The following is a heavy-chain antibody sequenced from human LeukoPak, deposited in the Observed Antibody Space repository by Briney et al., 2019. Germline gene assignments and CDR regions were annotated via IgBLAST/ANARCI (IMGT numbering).Heavy chain of an antibody. CDR2: ISYDGSNK. CDR3: AKDPHCSSTSCSPRDY. D-gene: IGHD2-2*01. CDR1: GFTFSSYG. Sequence: PGGSLRLSCAASGFTFSSYGMHWVRQAPGKGLEWVAVISYDGSNKYYADSVKGRFTISRDNSKNTLYLQMNSLRAEDTAVYYCAKDPHCSSTSCSPRDYWGQGTLVTVSS. J-gene: IGHJ4*02. V-gene: IGHV3-30*18.